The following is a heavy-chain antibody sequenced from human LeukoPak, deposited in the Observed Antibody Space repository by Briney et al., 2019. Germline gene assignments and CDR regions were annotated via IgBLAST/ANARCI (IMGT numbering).Heavy chain of an antibody. V-gene: IGHV3-66*01. CDR3: ARSLRLYTFDY. Sequence: GGSLRLSCAASGFTVSGNYLSWVRQAPGKGLEWVSVIYSGGTTYYAESVKGRFTISRDNSKNMLYLQMNSLGAEDTAVYYCARSLRLYTFDYWGQGTPVTVSS. J-gene: IGHJ4*02. CDR2: IYSGGTT. CDR1: GFTVSGNY.